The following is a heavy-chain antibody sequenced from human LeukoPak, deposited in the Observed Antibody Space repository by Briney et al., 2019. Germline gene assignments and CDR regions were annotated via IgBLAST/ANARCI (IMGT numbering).Heavy chain of an antibody. Sequence: PSQTLSLTCTVPGGSISSGSYYWSWIRQPAGKGLEWIGRIYTSGSTNYNPSLKSRVTISVDTSKNQFSLKLSSVTAADTAVYYCAREGARSRNYYYYYMDVWGKGTTVTVSS. CDR2: IYTSGST. J-gene: IGHJ6*03. D-gene: IGHD3-16*01. CDR1: GGSISSGSYY. V-gene: IGHV4-61*02. CDR3: AREGARSRNYYYYYMDV.